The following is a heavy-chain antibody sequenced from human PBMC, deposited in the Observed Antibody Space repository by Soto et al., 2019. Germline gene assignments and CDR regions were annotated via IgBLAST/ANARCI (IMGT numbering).Heavy chain of an antibody. J-gene: IGHJ2*01. CDR1: GFTFSSYA. CDR3: AKDPKSIAVPDPRATFNWYFDL. CDR2: ISGSGGST. Sequence: EVQLLESGGGLVQPGGSLRLSCAASGFTFSSYAMSWVRQAPGKGLEWVSAISGSGGSTYYADSVKGRFTISRDNSNNTLYLQMNSLRAEDTAVYYCAKDPKSIAVPDPRATFNWYFDLWGRGTLVTVSS. V-gene: IGHV3-23*01. D-gene: IGHD6-19*01.